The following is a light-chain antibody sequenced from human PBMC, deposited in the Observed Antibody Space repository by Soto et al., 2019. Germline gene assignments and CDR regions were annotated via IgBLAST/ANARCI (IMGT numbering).Light chain of an antibody. Sequence: EIVLTQSPGTLSLSPGERATLFCRASQSVSSSYLAWYQQKPGQAPRLLIYGASSRATGIPDRFSGSGSGTDFTLTITRLEPEDLAVYYCQPYGTSPPITFGQGTRLEIK. V-gene: IGKV3-20*01. CDR3: QPYGTSPPIT. J-gene: IGKJ5*01. CDR1: QSVSSSY. CDR2: GAS.